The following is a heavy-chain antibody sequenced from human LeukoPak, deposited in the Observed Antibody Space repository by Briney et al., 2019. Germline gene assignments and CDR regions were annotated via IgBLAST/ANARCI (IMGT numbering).Heavy chain of an antibody. CDR2: IYPGDSDT. CDR1: GDTFTNYW. CDR3: ARLDCPRCYMSSADKLHFDY. Sequence: GESLKISCKGSGDTFTNYWIGWVRQMPGKGLEWMGIIYPGDSDTKYNPSFEGQVTISADKSINTAYLQWSSLKASDTAIYYCARLDCPRCYMSSADKLHFDYWGQGTLVTVSS. J-gene: IGHJ4*02. V-gene: IGHV5-51*01. D-gene: IGHD2-2*02.